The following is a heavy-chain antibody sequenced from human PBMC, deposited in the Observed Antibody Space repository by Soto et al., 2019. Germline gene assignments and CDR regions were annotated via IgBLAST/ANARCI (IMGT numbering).Heavy chain of an antibody. CDR3: ARNYDFIWGSYRYFLDV. D-gene: IGHD3-16*02. Sequence: PGGSLRLSCAASGFTFSSYWMSWARQAPGKGLEWVANIKQDGSEKYYVDSVKGRFTISRDDAKNSLYLQMNSLRAEDTAVYYCARNYDFIWGSYRYFLDVWGKG. CDR1: GFTFSSYW. CDR2: IKQDGSEK. J-gene: IGHJ6*03. V-gene: IGHV3-7*01.